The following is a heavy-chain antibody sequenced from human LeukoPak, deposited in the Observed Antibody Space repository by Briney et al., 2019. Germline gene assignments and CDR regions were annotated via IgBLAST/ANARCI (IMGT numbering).Heavy chain of an antibody. CDR1: GFTFSSYA. Sequence: GGSLRLSCAASGFTFSSYAMSWVRQAPGKGLEWVSAISGSGGSTYYADSVKGRFTISRDNSKNTLYLQMHSLRAEDTAVYYCARDDYSSSDYWSQGTLVTVSS. V-gene: IGHV3-23*01. D-gene: IGHD6-13*01. CDR2: ISGSGGST. J-gene: IGHJ4*02. CDR3: ARDDYSSSDY.